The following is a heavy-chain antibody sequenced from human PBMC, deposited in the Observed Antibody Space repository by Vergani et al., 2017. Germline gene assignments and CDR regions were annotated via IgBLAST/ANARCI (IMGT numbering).Heavy chain of an antibody. Sequence: EVQLVESGGGLVQPGGSLRLSCAASGFTFSSYAMSWVRQAPGKGLEWVSAISGSGGSTYYADSVKGRFTISKDNSKNTLYLQMNSLRAEDTALYYCAKDRRMVPTGYYFDYWGQGTLVTVSS. CDR3: AKDRRMVPTGYYFDY. D-gene: IGHD6-13*01. V-gene: IGHV3-23*04. CDR1: GFTFSSYA. J-gene: IGHJ4*02. CDR2: ISGSGGST.